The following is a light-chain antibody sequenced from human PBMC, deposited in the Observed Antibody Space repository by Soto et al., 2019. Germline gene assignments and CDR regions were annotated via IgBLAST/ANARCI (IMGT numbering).Light chain of an antibody. J-gene: IGKJ4*01. Sequence: EIVLTQSPLSLPVTPGEPASISCRSSQNLLHSNGYNYLNWYLQKPGQSPQLLIYLGSNRASGVPDRFSGSGSGPDVTLTINRVEAEDVGLYFCAQGLATPFTFGGGTKVEIK. CDR2: LGS. CDR1: QNLLHSNGYNY. CDR3: AQGLATPFT. V-gene: IGKV2-28*01.